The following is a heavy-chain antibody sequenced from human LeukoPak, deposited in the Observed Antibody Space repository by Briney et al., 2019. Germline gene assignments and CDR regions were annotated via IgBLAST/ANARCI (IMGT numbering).Heavy chain of an antibody. V-gene: IGHV3-30*18. J-gene: IGHJ4*02. CDR1: GFTFSTYG. CDR2: ISKDGSNK. Sequence: GGSLRISCAASGFTFSTYGMHWVRQAPGKGLEWVAVISKDGSNKYYADSVKGRFTISRDNSRNTLYLQMNSLRAEDTAVYYCANSGARGYITIFGVVMLDWGQGTPVTVSS. D-gene: IGHD3-3*01. CDR3: ANSGARGYITIFGVVMLD.